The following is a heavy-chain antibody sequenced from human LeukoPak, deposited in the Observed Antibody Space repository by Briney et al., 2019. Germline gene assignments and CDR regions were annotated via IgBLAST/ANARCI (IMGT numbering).Heavy chain of an antibody. J-gene: IGHJ4*02. V-gene: IGHV3-72*01. CDR1: GFTLSDHY. Sequence: QPGGSLRLSCGASGFTLSDHYMDWVRQAPGKGLEWVGRSRDKANSYSTEYAASVKGRFTISRDDSKNSLYLQMNSLKTEDTAVYYCAPLSPVDWGQGTLATVSS. CDR3: APLSPVD. CDR2: SRDKANSYST.